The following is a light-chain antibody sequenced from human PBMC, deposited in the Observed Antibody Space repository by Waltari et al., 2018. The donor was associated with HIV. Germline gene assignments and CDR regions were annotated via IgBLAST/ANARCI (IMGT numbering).Light chain of an antibody. J-gene: IGKJ1*01. V-gene: IGKV1-5*03. CDR3: QQYQSFPWS. Sequence: DIEMTQSPSTLSASVEDRVTITCRASQFIANWLAWYQPKPGKAPEVLIHKTSILENGVPARFSGSGSGTHFTLTISNLQPDDFATYYCQQYQSFPWSFGQGTKVEIK. CDR1: QFIANW. CDR2: KTS.